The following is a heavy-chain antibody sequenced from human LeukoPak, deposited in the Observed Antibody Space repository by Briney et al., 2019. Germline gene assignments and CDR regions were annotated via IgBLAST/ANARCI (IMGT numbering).Heavy chain of an antibody. CDR1: GFTFSSNY. D-gene: IGHD2-2*01. Sequence: GGSLRLSCAASGFTFSSNYVSWVRQAPGKGLEWVSVIYSGGSTYYADSVKGRFTISRDNSKNTLYLQMNSLRAEDTAVYYCARNLGYCSSTSCQYGMDVWGQGTTVTVSS. CDR3: ARNLGYCSSTSCQYGMDV. J-gene: IGHJ6*02. CDR2: IYSGGST. V-gene: IGHV3-66*01.